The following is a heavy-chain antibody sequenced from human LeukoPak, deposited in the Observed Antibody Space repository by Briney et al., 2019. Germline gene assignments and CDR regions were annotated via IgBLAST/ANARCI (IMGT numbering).Heavy chain of an antibody. CDR1: GFDFSTYA. D-gene: IGHD5-12*01. V-gene: IGHV3-21*01. J-gene: IGHJ5*02. CDR3: SRDRLGGLDL. Sequence: PGGSLRLSCAASGFDFSTYAINWIRQAPGKGLEWVSSISTMSNYIFYGDSVKGRFTISRDNAKNSVYLQMNSLRPEDTAVYYCSRDRLGGLDLWGQGTLVTVSS. CDR2: ISTMSNYI.